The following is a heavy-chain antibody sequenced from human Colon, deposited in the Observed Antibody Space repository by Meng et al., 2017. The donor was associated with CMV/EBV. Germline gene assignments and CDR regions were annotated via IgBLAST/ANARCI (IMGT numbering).Heavy chain of an antibody. CDR1: GFTVSNSY. CDR3: ARQVSSSSTYVS. D-gene: IGHD2-2*01. CDR2: LYSGGIT. J-gene: IGHJ5*02. Sequence: VRRWESGGGLGQPGESLRLSCAASGFTVSNSYMSWVRQAPGKGLEWVSALYSGGITYYADSVKGRFAISADNSKNTLYLQMDGLRAEDTAVYYCARQVSSSSTYVSWGQGTLVTVSS. V-gene: IGHV3-66*04.